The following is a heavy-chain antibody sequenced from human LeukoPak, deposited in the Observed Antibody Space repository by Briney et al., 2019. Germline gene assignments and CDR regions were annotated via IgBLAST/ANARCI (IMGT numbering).Heavy chain of an antibody. J-gene: IGHJ4*02. D-gene: IGHD3-9*01. V-gene: IGHV1-18*01. Sequence: GASVKVSCKACGYRFTSYGISWVRQAPGQGPEWMGWISAYNGNTNYAQKLQGRVTMTTDTSTSTAYMELRSLRSDDTAVYYCARGGDGDILTGLVFDYWGQGTLVTVSS. CDR1: GYRFTSYG. CDR3: ARGGDGDILTGLVFDY. CDR2: ISAYNGNT.